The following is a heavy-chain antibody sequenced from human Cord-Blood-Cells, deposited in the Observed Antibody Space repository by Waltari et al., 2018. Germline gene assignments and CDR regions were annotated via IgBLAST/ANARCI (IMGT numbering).Heavy chain of an antibody. CDR1: GFPLSTSGVG. J-gene: IGHJ4*02. CDR2: IYWDDDK. Sequence: QITLKESGPTLVKPTPTLTLTCTFSGFPLSTSGVGVGWIRQPPRTALEWLALIYWDDDKRYSPSLKSRLTITKDTSKNQVVLTMTNMDPVDTATYYCAHRRWQSSSWYYFDYWGQGTLVTVSS. CDR3: AHRRWQSSSWYYFDY. V-gene: IGHV2-5*02. D-gene: IGHD6-13*01.